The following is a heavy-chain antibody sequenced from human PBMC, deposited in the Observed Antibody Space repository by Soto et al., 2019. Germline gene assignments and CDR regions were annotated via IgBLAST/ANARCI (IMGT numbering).Heavy chain of an antibody. CDR2: ISYDGSNK. Sequence: QVQLVESGGGVVQPGRSLRLSCAASGFTFSSYAMHWVRQAPGKGLEWVAVISYDGSNKYYADSAKGRFTISRDNSKNTLYLQMNSLRAEDTAVYYCARDKLVRATYGDYAEYFQHWGQGTLVTVSS. V-gene: IGHV3-30-3*01. J-gene: IGHJ1*01. CDR1: GFTFSSYA. D-gene: IGHD4-17*01. CDR3: ARDKLVRATYGDYAEYFQH.